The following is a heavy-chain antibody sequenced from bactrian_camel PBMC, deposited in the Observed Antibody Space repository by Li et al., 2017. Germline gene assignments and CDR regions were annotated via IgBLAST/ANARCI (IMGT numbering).Heavy chain of an antibody. Sequence: HVQLVESGGGSVQAGGSLRLSCAVSVSSANDYCLGWFRQASGKEREVIATIGDPGTTTYTDSAKGRFTISKDNAKNTLYLQMNSLKPEDTGMYYCAAKSSAWLLLQSRSANYWGRGTQVTVS. CDR3: AAKSSAWLLLQSRSANY. J-gene: IGHJ4*01. D-gene: IGHD3*01. CDR1: VSSANDYC. CDR2: IGDPGTT. V-gene: IGHV3S55*01.